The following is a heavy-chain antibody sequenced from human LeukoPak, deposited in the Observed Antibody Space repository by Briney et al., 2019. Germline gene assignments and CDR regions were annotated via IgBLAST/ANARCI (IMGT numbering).Heavy chain of an antibody. V-gene: IGHV1-46*01. Sequence: ASVKVSCKASGYTFTSYYMHWVRQAPGQGLEWMGIINPSGGSTSYAQKFQGRVTMTRDMSTSTVYMELSSLRSEDTAVYYCERRSPIGYCTNGVCYRREFDYWGQGTLVTVSS. J-gene: IGHJ4*02. D-gene: IGHD2-8*01. CDR3: ERRSPIGYCTNGVCYRREFDY. CDR1: GYTFTSYY. CDR2: INPSGGST.